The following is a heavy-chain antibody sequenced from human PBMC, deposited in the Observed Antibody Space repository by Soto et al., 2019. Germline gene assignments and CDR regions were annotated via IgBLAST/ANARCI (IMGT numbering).Heavy chain of an antibody. V-gene: IGHV3-30*18. CDR3: AKGTSTVIDY. Sequence: QVQLVESGGGVVQPGKSLRLSCAGSGYTFNTHAMHWVRQAPGKGLEWVAVISYDGSNKYYADSVKGRFTISRDNSKNPLSLQMNSLRPEDTAVYYCAKGTSTVIDYWGQGTLVTVSS. CDR1: GYTFNTHA. D-gene: IGHD4-17*01. CDR2: ISYDGSNK. J-gene: IGHJ4*02.